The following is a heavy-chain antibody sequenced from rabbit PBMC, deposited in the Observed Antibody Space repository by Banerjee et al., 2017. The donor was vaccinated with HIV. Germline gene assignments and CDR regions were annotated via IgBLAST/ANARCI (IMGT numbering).Heavy chain of an antibody. Sequence: QEQLVESGGGLVQPGGSLKLSCKASGFDFSSYGVSWVRQAPGKGLEWIACIYAGSSGSTYYASWAKGRFTISKTSSTTVTLQLTSLTAADTATYFCARKYDGMDLWGQGTLVTVS. J-gene: IGHJ6*01. CDR3: ARKYDGMDL. CDR2: IYAGSSGST. V-gene: IGHV1S45*01. CDR1: GFDFSSYG.